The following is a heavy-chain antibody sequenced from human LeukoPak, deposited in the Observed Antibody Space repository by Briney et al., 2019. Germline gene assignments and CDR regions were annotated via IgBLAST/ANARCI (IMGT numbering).Heavy chain of an antibody. CDR2: INHSGST. Sequence: PSETLSLTCAVYGGSFSGYYWSWIRQPPGKGLEWIGEINHSGSTNYNPSLKSRVTISVDTSKYQFSLKLSSVTAADTAVYYCARSGVLNFAFDIWGQGTMVTVSS. D-gene: IGHD4/OR15-4a*01. V-gene: IGHV4-34*01. CDR3: ARSGVLNFAFDI. CDR1: GGSFSGYY. J-gene: IGHJ3*02.